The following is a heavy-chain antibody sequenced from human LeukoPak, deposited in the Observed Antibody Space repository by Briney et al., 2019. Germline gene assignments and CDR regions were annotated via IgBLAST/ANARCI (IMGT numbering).Heavy chain of an antibody. J-gene: IGHJ4*02. V-gene: IGHV1-46*01. CDR2: TNTSGGST. CDR3: ARDSWTGDAS. Sequence: ASVKVSCKASGYTFTSYYMHWVRQAPGQGLEWMGITNTSGGSTSYAQKFQGRVTMTRDTSTSTVYMELSSLRSEDTAVYYCARDSWTGDASWGQGTLVTVSS. D-gene: IGHD3/OR15-3a*01. CDR1: GYTFTSYY.